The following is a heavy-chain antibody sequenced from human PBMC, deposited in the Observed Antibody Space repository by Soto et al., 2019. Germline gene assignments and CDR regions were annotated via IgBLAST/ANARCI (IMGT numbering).Heavy chain of an antibody. CDR2: IDPSDSYP. Sequence: GESLKISCKGSGYSFTSYWISWVRQMPGKGLEWMGRIDPSDSYPNYSPPFQGHVTISADKSVSTAYLQWSSLKASDTAIYYCARHSGCSGGSCYSVYYFGMDVWGQGTTVTVSS. CDR3: ARHSGCSGGSCYSVYYFGMDV. CDR1: GYSFTSYW. J-gene: IGHJ6*02. V-gene: IGHV5-10-1*01. D-gene: IGHD2-15*01.